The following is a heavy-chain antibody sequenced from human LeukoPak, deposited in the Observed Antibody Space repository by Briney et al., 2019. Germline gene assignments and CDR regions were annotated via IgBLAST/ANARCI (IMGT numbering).Heavy chain of an antibody. CDR1: GYTFTRYS. V-gene: IGHV1-18*01. CDR3: ARSHASYATEYYFDS. D-gene: IGHD1-26*01. CDR2: ISVYNGDT. Sequence: ASVKVSCKASGYTFTRYSIGWGRQGPGQGLGWVGWISVYNGDTRYEQKLQGRLTLTTAASTSTAYIDLRSLRSDDTAVYYCARSHASYATEYYFDSWRQGTLVTVSS. J-gene: IGHJ4*02.